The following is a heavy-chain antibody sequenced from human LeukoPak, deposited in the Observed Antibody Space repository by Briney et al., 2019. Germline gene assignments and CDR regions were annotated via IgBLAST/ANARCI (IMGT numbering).Heavy chain of an antibody. D-gene: IGHD3-16*01. CDR3: ARYEEDNWFDP. CDR2: ISAYNGNT. V-gene: IGHV1-18*01. Sequence: ASVKVSCKTSGFTFTTYAIQWVRQAPGQRLEWMGWISAYNGNTNYAQKLQGRVTMTTDTSTSAAYMELRSLRSDDTAVYYCARYEEDNWFDPWGQGTLVTVSS. J-gene: IGHJ5*02. CDR1: GFTFTTYA.